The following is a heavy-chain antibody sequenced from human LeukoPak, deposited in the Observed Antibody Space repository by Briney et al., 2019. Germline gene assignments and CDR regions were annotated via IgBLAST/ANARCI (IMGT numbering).Heavy chain of an antibody. V-gene: IGHV4-59*08. CDR3: AGRLWRRDGYNLSAFDI. J-gene: IGHJ3*02. Sequence: SETLSLTCTVSFDSISSYYWSWIRQPPGKGLEWIGYIYYSGSTIYNPSLKSRVSISLDTSKNQFSLMLRSVTAADTAVYYCAGRLWRRDGYNLSAFDIWGQGTMFTVSS. D-gene: IGHD5-24*01. CDR1: FDSISSYY. CDR2: IYYSGST.